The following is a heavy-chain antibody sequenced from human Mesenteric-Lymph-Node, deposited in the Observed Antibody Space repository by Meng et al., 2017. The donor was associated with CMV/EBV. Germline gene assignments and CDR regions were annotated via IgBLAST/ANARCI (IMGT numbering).Heavy chain of an antibody. J-gene: IGHJ4*02. CDR1: GFTFSSYG. V-gene: IGHV3-21*01. CDR3: ARGRGYFDY. Sequence: RLAWTASGFTFSSYGMNWVRQAPGKGMEWVSSISSNSSYIYYANSVKGRFTISRDNAKNSLYLQMNSLRAEDTAVYYCARGRGYFDYWGQGTLVTVSS. D-gene: IGHD3-16*01. CDR2: ISSNSSYI.